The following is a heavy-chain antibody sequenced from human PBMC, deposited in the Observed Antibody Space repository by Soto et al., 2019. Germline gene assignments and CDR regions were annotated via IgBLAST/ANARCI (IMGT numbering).Heavy chain of an antibody. D-gene: IGHD2-21*02. J-gene: IGHJ4*02. V-gene: IGHV3-33*01. CDR3: ARAEPPEFCGGDCYSGSFDY. CDR2: IWYDGSKK. Sequence: QVQLVESGGGVVQPGRSLRLSCAASGFTFSTYGMHWVRQIPGKGLEWVAVIWYDGSKKYYGDSVKGRFTISRDNSKNTLYLQMNSLTAEDASVYFCARAEPPEFCGGDCYSGSFDYWGQGTLVTVSS. CDR1: GFTFSTYG.